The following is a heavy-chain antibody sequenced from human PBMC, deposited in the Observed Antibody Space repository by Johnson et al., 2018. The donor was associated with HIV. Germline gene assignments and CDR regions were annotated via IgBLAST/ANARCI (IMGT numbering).Heavy chain of an antibody. J-gene: IGHJ3*02. CDR1: GFTLSHYG. CDR2: ISYDGSNK. D-gene: IGHD6-6*01. CDR3: AIQSIADAFDI. Sequence: QVQLVESGGGVVQPGRSLRLSCAVSGFTLSHYGMHWVRQAPGKGLEWVAVISYDGSNKYCAGSVKGRFTISRYNSKSTLYLQMNSLSTEDTAVYYCAIQSIADAFDIWGPGTMVTVSS. V-gene: IGHV3-30*03.